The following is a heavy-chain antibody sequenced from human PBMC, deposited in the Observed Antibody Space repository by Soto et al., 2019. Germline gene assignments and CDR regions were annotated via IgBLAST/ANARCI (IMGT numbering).Heavy chain of an antibody. CDR2: ISYDGSNK. D-gene: IGHD3-16*02. V-gene: IGHV3-30-3*01. CDR1: GFTFSSYA. J-gene: IGHJ6*02. CDR3: ARDPIENYYYYYGMDV. Sequence: LRLSCAASGFTFSSYAMHWVRQAPGKGLEWVAVISYDGSNKYYADSVKGRFTISRDNSKNTLYLQMNSLRAEDTAVYYCARDPIENYYYYYGMDVWGQGTTVTVSS.